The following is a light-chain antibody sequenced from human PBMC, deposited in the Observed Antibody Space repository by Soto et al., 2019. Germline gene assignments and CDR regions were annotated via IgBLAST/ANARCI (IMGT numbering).Light chain of an antibody. J-gene: IGLJ1*01. CDR2: EVS. CDR1: SSDVGGYNY. CDR3: SSYTTTNTYA. V-gene: IGLV2-14*01. Sequence: QSALTQPASVSGSPGQSITISCTGTSSDVGGYNYVSWSQHHPGKAPKLMIYEVSHRPSGVSNRFSGSKSGNTASLTISGLQAEDEADYYCSSYTTTNTYAFGTGTKVTVL.